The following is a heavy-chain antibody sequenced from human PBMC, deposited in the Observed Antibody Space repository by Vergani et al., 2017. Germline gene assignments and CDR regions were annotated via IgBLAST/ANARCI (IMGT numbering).Heavy chain of an antibody. J-gene: IGHJ4*02. CDR1: GGSISSGDYY. Sequence: QVQLQQWGAGLLKPSETLSLTCTVSGGSISSGDYYWSWIRQPPGKGLEWIGYIYYSGSTYYNPSLKSRVTISVDTSKNQFSLKLSSVTAADTAVYYCARGGRAVAGRGGYYFDYWGQGTLVTVSS. V-gene: IGHV4-30-4*01. CDR2: IYYSGST. CDR3: ARGGRAVAGRGGYYFDY. D-gene: IGHD6-19*01.